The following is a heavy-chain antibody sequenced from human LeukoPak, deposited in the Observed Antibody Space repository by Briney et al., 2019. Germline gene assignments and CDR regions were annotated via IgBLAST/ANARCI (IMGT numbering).Heavy chain of an antibody. CDR1: GFSISSGYY. J-gene: IGHJ4*02. CDR3: ARDLWFGESRGGY. CDR2: IYHSGNT. Sequence: PSETLSLTCGVSGFSISSGYYWGWIRQPPGKGLEWIGSIYHSGNTFYNPSLKSRVTISVDTSKNQFSLKLKSVTAADTAMYYCARDLWFGESRGGYWGQGTLVTVSS. D-gene: IGHD3-10*01. V-gene: IGHV4-38-2*02.